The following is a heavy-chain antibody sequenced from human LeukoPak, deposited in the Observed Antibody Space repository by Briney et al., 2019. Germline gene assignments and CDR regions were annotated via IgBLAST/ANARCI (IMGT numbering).Heavy chain of an antibody. D-gene: IGHD3-3*01. V-gene: IGHV3-21*04. Sequence: GGSLRLSCAASGFTFSTYSLTWVRQTPGKGLEWVSSISSTGSYIYYADSVKGRFTISRDNAKNSLFLQMNSLRAEDTAVYYCARVKRRVFLEWLTSSSRWYMDVWGKGTTVTVFS. CDR2: ISSTGSYI. J-gene: IGHJ6*03. CDR3: ARVKRRVFLEWLTSSSRWYMDV. CDR1: GFTFSTYS.